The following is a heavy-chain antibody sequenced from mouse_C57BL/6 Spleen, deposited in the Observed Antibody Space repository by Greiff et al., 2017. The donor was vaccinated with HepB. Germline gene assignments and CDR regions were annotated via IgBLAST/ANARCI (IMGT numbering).Heavy chain of an antibody. CDR3: ARGAQYYGSSPWYFDV. D-gene: IGHD1-1*01. J-gene: IGHJ1*03. Sequence: VQLQQPEAELVRPGSSVKLSCKASGYTFTSYWMHWVKQRPIQGLEWIGNIDPSDSETHYNQKFKDKATLTVDKSSSTAYMQLSSLTSEDSAVYDCARGAQYYGSSPWYFDVWGTGTTVTGSS. CDR2: IDPSDSET. CDR1: GYTFTSYW. V-gene: IGHV1-52*01.